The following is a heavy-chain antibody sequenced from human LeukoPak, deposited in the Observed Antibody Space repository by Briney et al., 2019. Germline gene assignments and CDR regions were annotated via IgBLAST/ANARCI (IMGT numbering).Heavy chain of an antibody. D-gene: IGHD6-13*01. CDR3: ATTAAAGTRLAWFDP. CDR2: IYHSGST. CDR1: GGSISRYNW. Sequence: KAPETLSLTCVVPGGSISRYNWWSWVRQPPGKGLEWFGEIYHSGSTNYNPSLKTRVTISLDKSNNQFSLKLSSETAADTAVYYCATTAAAGTRLAWFDPWGQGTLVTVSS. J-gene: IGHJ5*02. V-gene: IGHV4-4*03.